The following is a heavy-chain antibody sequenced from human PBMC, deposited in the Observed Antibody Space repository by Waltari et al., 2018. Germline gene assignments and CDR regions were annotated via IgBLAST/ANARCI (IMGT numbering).Heavy chain of an antibody. V-gene: IGHV4-39*07. CDR3: ARDNSSSNRFVDY. Sequence: QLQLQESGPGLVKPSETLSLTCTVSGGSISSSSYYWGWIRQPPGKGLEWIGSIYYSGSTYYNPSLKSRVTISVDTSKNQFSLKLSSVTAADTAVYYCARDNSSSNRFVDYWGQGTLVTVSS. D-gene: IGHD6-6*01. J-gene: IGHJ4*02. CDR2: IYYSGST. CDR1: GGSISSSSYY.